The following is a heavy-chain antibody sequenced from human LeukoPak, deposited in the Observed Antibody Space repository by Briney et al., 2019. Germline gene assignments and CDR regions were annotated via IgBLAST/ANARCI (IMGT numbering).Heavy chain of an antibody. D-gene: IGHD3-10*01. CDR3: ARGLLHYYGSGSYHY. CDR1: GYTFTGYY. Sequence: ASVKVSCKASGYTFTGYYMHWVRQAPGQGLEWMGWINPNSGGTNYAQKFQGRVTMTRDTSISTAYMELSRLRSDDTAVYYCARGLLHYYGSGSYHYWGQGTLVTVSS. J-gene: IGHJ4*02. CDR2: INPNSGGT. V-gene: IGHV1-2*02.